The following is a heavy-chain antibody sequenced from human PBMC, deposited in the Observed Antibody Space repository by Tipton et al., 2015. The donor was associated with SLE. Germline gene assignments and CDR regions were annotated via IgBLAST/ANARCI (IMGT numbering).Heavy chain of an antibody. CDR3: AGGTGAYFDH. V-gene: IGHV3-53*01. Sequence: GSLRLSCAASGFSVTNNYMSWVRQAPGKGLEWVSVIYVPGDTYYADSVKGRFTISRDNSKSTVYLDMLSLRADDTAMYYCAGGTGAYFDHWGQGTLVTVSS. J-gene: IGHJ4*02. CDR1: GFSVTNNY. CDR2: IYVPGDT. D-gene: IGHD3-16*01.